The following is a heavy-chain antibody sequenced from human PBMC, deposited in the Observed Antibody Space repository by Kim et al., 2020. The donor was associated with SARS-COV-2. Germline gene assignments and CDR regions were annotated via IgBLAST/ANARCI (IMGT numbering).Heavy chain of an antibody. CDR1: GFTFSSYS. CDR2: ISATSGTK. Sequence: GGSLRLSCGVSGFTFSSYSMGWVRQAPGKGLEWISYISATSGTKQYADSMKGRFTISGDNAKNSLYLQMNSLRDEDTAVYYCVRVGASKRYYHAMDVWG. J-gene: IGHJ6*02. CDR3: VRVGASKRYYHAMDV. V-gene: IGHV3-48*02. D-gene: IGHD3-16*01.